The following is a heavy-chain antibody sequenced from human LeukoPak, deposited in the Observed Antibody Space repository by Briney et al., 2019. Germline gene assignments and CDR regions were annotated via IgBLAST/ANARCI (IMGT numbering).Heavy chain of an antibody. J-gene: IGHJ4*02. CDR1: GFTFSSYW. CDR3: ARVRGYRGYDYFDY. V-gene: IGHV3-7*01. CDR2: IKQDGSEK. Sequence: GGSLRLSCAASGFTFSSYWMSWVRQAPGKGLEWVANIKQDGSEKYYVDSVKGRFTISRDNAKNSLYLQMNSLGAEDTAVYYCARVRGYRGYDYFDYWGQGTLVTVSS. D-gene: IGHD5-12*01.